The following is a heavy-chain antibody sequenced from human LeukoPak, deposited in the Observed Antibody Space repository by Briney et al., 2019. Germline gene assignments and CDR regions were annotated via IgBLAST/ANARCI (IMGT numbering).Heavy chain of an antibody. Sequence: ASVKVSCKASGGTFSSYAISWVRQAPGQGLEWVGGIIPIFGTANYAQKFQGRVTITTDESTSTAYMELSSLRSEDTAVYYCARDQPDFWSGSDFDYWGQGTLVTVSS. D-gene: IGHD3-3*01. J-gene: IGHJ4*02. CDR3: ARDQPDFWSGSDFDY. V-gene: IGHV1-69*05. CDR2: IIPIFGTA. CDR1: GGTFSSYA.